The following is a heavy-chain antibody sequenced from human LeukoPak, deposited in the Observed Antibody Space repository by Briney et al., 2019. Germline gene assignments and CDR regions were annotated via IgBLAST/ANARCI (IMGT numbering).Heavy chain of an antibody. D-gene: IGHD1-26*01. CDR2: ISSSGSTI. Sequence: GGSLRLSCAASGFTFSSYEMNWVRQAPGKGLEWVSYISSSGSTIYYADSVKGRFTISRDNAKNTLYLQMNSLRAEDTAVYYCATPRGSGSYLAFDYWGQGTLVTVSS. CDR3: ATPRGSGSYLAFDY. V-gene: IGHV3-48*03. CDR1: GFTFSSYE. J-gene: IGHJ4*02.